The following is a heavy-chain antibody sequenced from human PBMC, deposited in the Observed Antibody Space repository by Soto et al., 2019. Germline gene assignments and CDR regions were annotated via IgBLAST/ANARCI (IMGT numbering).Heavy chain of an antibody. CDR2: IYYNWNT. V-gene: IGHV4-39*01. CDR3: ARHGPLSNNWNQLDY. J-gene: IGHJ4*02. CDR1: GCSISSRPYY. D-gene: IGHD1-1*01. Sequence: SETLSLTCTVSGCSISSRPYYWGWVRQPPGKGLEWIGNIYYNWNTFYNPSLKSRVTISIDTSKNQFSLKLSSVTAADTAVYYCARHGPLSNNWNQLDYWGQGTLVTVSS.